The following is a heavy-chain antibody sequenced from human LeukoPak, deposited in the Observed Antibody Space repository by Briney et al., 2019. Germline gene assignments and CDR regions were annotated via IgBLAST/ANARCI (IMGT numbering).Heavy chain of an antibody. CDR1: GGSFSGYY. V-gene: IGHV4-34*01. Sequence: SETLSLACAVYGGSFSGYYWSWIRQPPGKGLEWIGEINHSGSTNYNPSLKSRVTISVDTSKNQFSLRLSSVTAADTAVYYCARGANSSVFDYWGQGTLVTVSS. CDR3: ARGANSSVFDY. D-gene: IGHD6-19*01. J-gene: IGHJ4*02. CDR2: INHSGST.